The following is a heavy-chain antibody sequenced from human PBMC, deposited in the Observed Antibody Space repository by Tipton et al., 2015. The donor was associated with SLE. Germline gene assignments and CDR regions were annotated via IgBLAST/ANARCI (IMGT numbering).Heavy chain of an antibody. V-gene: IGHV4-59*12. CDR1: GGSISSYY. J-gene: IGHJ4*02. Sequence: LRLSCTVSGGSISSYYWSWIRQPPGKGLEWIGYIYYSGSTNYNPSLKSRVTISVDTSKNQFSLKLSSVTAADTAVYYCARYIVVVRYFDYWGQGTLVTASS. D-gene: IGHD2-21*01. CDR3: ARYIVVVRYFDY. CDR2: IYYSGST.